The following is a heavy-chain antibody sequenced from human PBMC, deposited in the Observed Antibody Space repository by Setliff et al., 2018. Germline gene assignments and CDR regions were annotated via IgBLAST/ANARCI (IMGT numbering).Heavy chain of an antibody. D-gene: IGHD2-2*01. CDR3: ARTYCSDTSCYDYYYYMDV. CDR2: IIPLFGTT. V-gene: IGHV1-69*05. Sequence: GASVKVSCKASGGTFSNIGISWVRQAPGQGLEWMGGIIPLFGTTNYAQEFQGRVTITTDESTNTAYMELSSLRSEDTAMYYCARTYCSDTSCYDYYYYMDVWGKGTTVTVSS. CDR1: GGTFSNIG. J-gene: IGHJ6*03.